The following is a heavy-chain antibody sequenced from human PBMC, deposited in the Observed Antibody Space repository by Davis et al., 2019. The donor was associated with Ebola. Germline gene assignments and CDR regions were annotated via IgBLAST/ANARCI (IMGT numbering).Heavy chain of an antibody. V-gene: IGHV3-33*01. Sequence: GESLKISCAASGFTFSSYGMHWVRQAPGKGLEWVAVIWYDGSNKYYADSVKGRFTISRDNSKNTLYLQMNSLRAEDTAVYYCTQTYSSSRHYYYGMDVWGQGTTVTVSS. J-gene: IGHJ6*02. CDR3: TQTYSSSRHYYYGMDV. D-gene: IGHD6-6*01. CDR1: GFTFSSYG. CDR2: IWYDGSNK.